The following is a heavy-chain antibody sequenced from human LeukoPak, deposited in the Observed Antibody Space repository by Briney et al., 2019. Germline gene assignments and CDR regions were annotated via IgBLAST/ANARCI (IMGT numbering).Heavy chain of an antibody. CDR1: GVSISSYY. J-gene: IGHJ6*02. CDR3: ARHPGGVVASNFYYGMDV. V-gene: IGHV4-59*08. Sequence: SETLSLTCTVSGVSISSYYWSWIRQPPGKGLEWIGYIHYSGSTNYSPSLEGRVTITLDRSTMQFFLKLTSVTAADTAMYYCARHPGGVVASNFYYGMDVWGQGTTVTVSS. D-gene: IGHD2-15*01. CDR2: IHYSGST.